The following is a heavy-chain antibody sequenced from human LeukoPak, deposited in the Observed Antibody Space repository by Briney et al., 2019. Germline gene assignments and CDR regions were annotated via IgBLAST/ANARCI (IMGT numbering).Heavy chain of an antibody. D-gene: IGHD2-2*01. CDR1: GGFISSYY. V-gene: IGHV4-4*07. Sequence: PSETLSLTCTVSGGFISSYYWSWIRQPAGKGLEWLWRIYTSGSTNYNPSLKSRVTMSVDTSKNQFSLKLSSVTAADTAVYYCAGACSSTSCYAGVAFDIWGQGTMVTVSS. CDR2: IYTSGST. J-gene: IGHJ3*02. CDR3: AGACSSTSCYAGVAFDI.